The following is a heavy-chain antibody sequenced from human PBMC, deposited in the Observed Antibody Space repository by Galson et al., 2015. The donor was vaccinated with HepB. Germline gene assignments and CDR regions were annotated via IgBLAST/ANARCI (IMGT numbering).Heavy chain of an antibody. J-gene: IGHJ4*02. D-gene: IGHD5-24*01. V-gene: IGHV3-30*18. CDR2: ISYDGSNK. Sequence: SLRLSCAASGFTFSSYGMHWVRQAPGKGLEWVAVISYDGSNKYYADSVKGRFTISRDNSKNTLYLQMNSLRAEDTAVYYCAKDNFDGYSYFDYWGQGTLVTVSS. CDR3: AKDNFDGYSYFDY. CDR1: GFTFSSYG.